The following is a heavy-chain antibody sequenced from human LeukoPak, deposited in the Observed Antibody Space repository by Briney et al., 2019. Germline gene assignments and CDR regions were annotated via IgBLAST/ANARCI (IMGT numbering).Heavy chain of an antibody. CDR1: GGSISSYY. CDR2: IYYSGRT. Sequence: SETLSLTCTVPGGSISSYYWSWIRQPPGKGLEWIGYIYYSGRTNYNPSLKSRGTISVDTSKNQFSLKLSSVTAADTAVYYCARGSIAVAVAADYWGQGTLVTVSS. D-gene: IGHD6-19*01. CDR3: ARGSIAVAVAADY. V-gene: IGHV4-59*01. J-gene: IGHJ4*02.